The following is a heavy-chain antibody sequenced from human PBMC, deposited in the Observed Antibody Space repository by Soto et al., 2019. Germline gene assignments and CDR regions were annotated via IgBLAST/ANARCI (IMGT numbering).Heavy chain of an antibody. CDR1: GGSISSSSYY. V-gene: IGHV4-39*01. Sequence: QLQLQESGPGLVKPSETLSLTCTVSGGSISSSSYYWGWIRQPPGKGLEWIGSIYYSGSTYYNPSLKSRVTISVDTSKNQFSLKLSSVTAADTAVYYCARHRPVEQWLVPAPFDYGGQGTLVTVSS. CDR3: ARHRPVEQWLVPAPFDY. CDR2: IYYSGST. J-gene: IGHJ4*02. D-gene: IGHD6-19*01.